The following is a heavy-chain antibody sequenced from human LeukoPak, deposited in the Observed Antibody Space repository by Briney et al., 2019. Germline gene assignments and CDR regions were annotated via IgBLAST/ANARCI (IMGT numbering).Heavy chain of an antibody. V-gene: IGHV3-30*18. CDR3: AKDAGYSSGKGAALDY. J-gene: IGHJ4*02. Sequence: PGRSLRLSCAASGFTFGSYGMHWVRQAPGKGLEWVAVISYDGSNKYYADSVKGRFTISRDNSKNTLYLQMNSLRAEDTAVYYCAKDAGYSSGKGAALDYWGQGTLVTVSS. CDR2: ISYDGSNK. CDR1: GFTFGSYG. D-gene: IGHD6-19*01.